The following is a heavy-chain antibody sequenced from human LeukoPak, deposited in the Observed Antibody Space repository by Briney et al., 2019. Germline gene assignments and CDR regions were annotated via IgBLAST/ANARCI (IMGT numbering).Heavy chain of an antibody. Sequence: ASVKVSCKASGYTFTGYYMHWVRQAPGQGLEWMGWINPNSGGTNYAQKFQGRVTMTRDTSISTAYMELSRLRSDDTAVYYCARAVKYYYYMDVWGKGTTVTISS. J-gene: IGHJ6*03. V-gene: IGHV1-2*02. CDR2: INPNSGGT. CDR3: ARAVKYYYYMDV. CDR1: GYTFTGYY.